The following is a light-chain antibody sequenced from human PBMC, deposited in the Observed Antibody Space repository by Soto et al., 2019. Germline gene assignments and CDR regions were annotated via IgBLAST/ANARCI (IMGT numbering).Light chain of an antibody. CDR1: QTISIW. V-gene: IGKV1-5*01. J-gene: IGKJ1*01. CDR3: QQYNTYWT. Sequence: DIQMTQSPSTLSASVGDRVTITCRASQTISIWLAWYQQKPGKAPKLLIYDASNLESGVASRFSGSGSGTEFTLTISSLQPDDFATYYCQQYNTYWTFGQGTKVDIK. CDR2: DAS.